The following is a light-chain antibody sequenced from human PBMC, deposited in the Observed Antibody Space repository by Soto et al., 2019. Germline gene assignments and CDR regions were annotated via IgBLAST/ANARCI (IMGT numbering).Light chain of an antibody. J-gene: IGKJ1*01. CDR3: HHYSSSPLT. V-gene: IGKV3-20*01. CDR1: QSVSSNF. CDR2: GAS. Sequence: EIVLTQSPGTLRLPHGERVTLSCRASQSVSSNFLAWYQQKPGQAPRLLIYGASNRAAGIPDRFSGSGSGTDFTLTISRLEAEDVAVYYCHHYSSSPLTFGQGTKVDI.